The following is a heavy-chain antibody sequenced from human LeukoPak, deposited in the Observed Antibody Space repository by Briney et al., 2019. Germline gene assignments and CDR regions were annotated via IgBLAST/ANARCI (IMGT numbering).Heavy chain of an antibody. CDR2: ISGSGGST. J-gene: IGHJ6*02. V-gene: IGHV3-23*01. CDR3: AKETAVVGWYHGMDV. D-gene: IGHD6-19*01. CDR1: GLTFSNYA. Sequence: GGSLRLSCAAPGLTFSNYAMSWVRQAPGKGLEWVSAISGSGGSTYYADSVKGRFTISRDNSKNTLYLQMNSLRAEDTAVYYCAKETAVVGWYHGMDVWGQWTTVTVSS.